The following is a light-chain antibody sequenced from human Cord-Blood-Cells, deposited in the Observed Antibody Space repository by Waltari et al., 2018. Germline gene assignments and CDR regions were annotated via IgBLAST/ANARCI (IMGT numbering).Light chain of an antibody. V-gene: IGLV2-14*01. J-gene: IGLJ3*02. Sequence: QSALTQPASVSGSPGQSITISCPGTSSDVRGYNYVSWYQQHPGKAPKLMIYDVSKRPSGVSNRFSGSKSGNTASLTISGLQAEDEADYYCSSYTSSSTLVFGGGTKLTVL. CDR2: DVS. CDR3: SSYTSSSTLV. CDR1: SSDVRGYNY.